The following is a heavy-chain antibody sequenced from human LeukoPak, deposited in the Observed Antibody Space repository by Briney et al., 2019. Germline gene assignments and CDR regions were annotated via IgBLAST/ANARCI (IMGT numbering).Heavy chain of an antibody. D-gene: IGHD2-2*01. CDR2: IYYSGST. CDR3: ARSSTTDANHYYYYYMDV. J-gene: IGHJ6*03. CDR1: GGSISSSSYY. Sequence: PSETLSLTCTVSGGSISSSSYYWGWIRQPPGKGLEWIGSIYYSGSTNYSPSLKSRVTISVDTSKNQFSLRLSSVTAADTAVYYCARSSTTDANHYYYYYMDVWGRGTTVTVSS. V-gene: IGHV4-39*07.